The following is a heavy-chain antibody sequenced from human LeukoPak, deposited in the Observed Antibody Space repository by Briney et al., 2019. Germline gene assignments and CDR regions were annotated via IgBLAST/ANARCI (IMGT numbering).Heavy chain of an antibody. CDR3: ARGEDY. CDR2: ISRSGITI. Sequence: GGSLRLSCAASGFTFSSYEMNWVRQAPGKGLEWVSYISRSGITIYYADSVKGRFTVSRDNAKNSLNLQMNSLRDEDTAVYYCARGEDYWGQGTLVTVSS. CDR1: GFTFSSYE. V-gene: IGHV3-48*03. J-gene: IGHJ4*02.